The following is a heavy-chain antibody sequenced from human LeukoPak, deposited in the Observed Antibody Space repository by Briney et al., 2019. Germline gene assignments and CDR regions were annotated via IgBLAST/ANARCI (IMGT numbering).Heavy chain of an antibody. Sequence: SGGSLRLSCAASGFTFSSYSMNWVRQAPGKGLEWVSSISSGSSYIYYADSVKGRFTISRDNAKNSLYLQMNSLRAEDTAVYYCARDPLGWSDPFFDYWGQGTLVTVSS. J-gene: IGHJ4*02. V-gene: IGHV3-21*01. CDR2: ISSGSSYI. CDR1: GFTFSSYS. D-gene: IGHD6-19*01. CDR3: ARDPLGWSDPFFDY.